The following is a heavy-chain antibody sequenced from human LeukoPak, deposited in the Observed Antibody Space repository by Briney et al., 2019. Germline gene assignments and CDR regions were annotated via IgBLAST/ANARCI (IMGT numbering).Heavy chain of an antibody. CDR2: TYYRSKWYT. Sequence: SQTLSLTCAIYGDTVSTNSAAWNWIRQSPSRGLEWLGRTYYRSKWYTGYALFVKSRITINRATSKNQCSLQLNSVTPEGTAVYYCVRDYYYAMDVWGEGTTVTGSS. CDR1: GDTVSTNSAA. CDR3: VRDYYYAMDV. V-gene: IGHV6-1*01. J-gene: IGHJ6*04.